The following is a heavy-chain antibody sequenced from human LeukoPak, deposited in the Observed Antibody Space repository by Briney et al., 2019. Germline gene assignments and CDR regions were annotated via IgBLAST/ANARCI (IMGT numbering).Heavy chain of an antibody. Sequence: GSLRLSCAASGFTFSSYSMNWVRQAPGKGLEWVSSISSSSSYIYYADSVKGRFTISRDNAKNSLYLQMNSLRAEDTAVYYCAREGSCSGGSCLYFDYWGQGTLVTVSS. J-gene: IGHJ4*02. V-gene: IGHV3-21*01. CDR3: AREGSCSGGSCLYFDY. CDR2: ISSSSSYI. D-gene: IGHD2-15*01. CDR1: GFTFSSYS.